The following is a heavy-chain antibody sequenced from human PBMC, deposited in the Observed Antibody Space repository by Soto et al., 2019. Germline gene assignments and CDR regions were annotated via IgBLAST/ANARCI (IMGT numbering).Heavy chain of an antibody. CDR1: GFTVSSYS. CDR3: ARTPLRTDAFDI. D-gene: IGHD4-17*01. Sequence: GGSLRLSCAASGFTVSSYSMNWVRQAPGKGLEWVSYISSSSTIYYADSVKGRFTISRDNAKNSLYLQMNSLGAEDTAVYYCARTPLRTDAFDIWGQGTMVTVSS. CDR2: ISSSSTI. V-gene: IGHV3-48*01. J-gene: IGHJ3*02.